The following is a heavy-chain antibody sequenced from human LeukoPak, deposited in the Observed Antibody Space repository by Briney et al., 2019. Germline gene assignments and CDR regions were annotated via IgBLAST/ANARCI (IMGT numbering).Heavy chain of an antibody. V-gene: IGHV1-2*02. CDR1: GYTFTGYY. CDR3: ARTRGGYSYGYPGYFQH. J-gene: IGHJ1*01. D-gene: IGHD5-18*01. Sequence: ASVKVSCKASGYTFTGYYMHWVRQAPGQGLEWMGWINPNSGGTSYAQKFQGRVTMTRDTSITTAYMELSRLTSDDTAVYYCARTRGGYSYGYPGYFQHWGQGTLVTVSS. CDR2: INPNSGGT.